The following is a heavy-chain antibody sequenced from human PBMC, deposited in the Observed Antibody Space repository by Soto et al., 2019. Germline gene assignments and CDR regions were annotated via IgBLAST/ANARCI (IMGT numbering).Heavy chain of an antibody. J-gene: IGHJ6*02. CDR1: GGSISSSSYY. CDR2: IYYSGST. D-gene: IGHD3-10*01. Sequence: SETLSLTCTVSGGSISSSSYYWGWIRQPPGKGLEWIGSIYYSGSTYYNPSLKSRVTISVDTSKNQFSLKLSSVTAADTAVYYCASPSLYYYGSXSYSGRYYGMXVWGQGTPVXVSS. CDR3: ASPSLYYYGSXSYSGRYYGMXV. V-gene: IGHV4-39*01.